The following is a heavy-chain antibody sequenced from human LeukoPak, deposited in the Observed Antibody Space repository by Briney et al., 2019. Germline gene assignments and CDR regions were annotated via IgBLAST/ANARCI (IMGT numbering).Heavy chain of an antibody. CDR3: ARIGRDGSNFHY. D-gene: IGHD5-24*01. V-gene: IGHV4-34*01. Sequence: MSSETLSLTCAVYGGSFSGYYWTWIRQPPGKGLEWIGEINHSGSTNYNTSLKSRVTISVDTSKNQFSLKLSSVTAADTAVYYCARIGRDGSNFHYWGQGTLVT. J-gene: IGHJ4*02. CDR1: GGSFSGYY. CDR2: INHSGST.